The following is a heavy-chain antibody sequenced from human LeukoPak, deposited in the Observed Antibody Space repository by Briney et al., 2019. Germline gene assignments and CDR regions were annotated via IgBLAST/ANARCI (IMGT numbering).Heavy chain of an antibody. J-gene: IGHJ4*02. CDR1: GYTFTGYY. CDR2: INPNSGGT. CDR3: ASGIGLNYFDY. Sequence: ASVKVSCKASGYTFTGYYMHWVRQAPGQGLEWMGWINPNSGGTNYAPKFQGRVTMTRDTSISTAYMELSRLRSDDTAVYYCASGIGLNYFDYWGQGTLVTVSS. D-gene: IGHD6-19*01. V-gene: IGHV1-2*02.